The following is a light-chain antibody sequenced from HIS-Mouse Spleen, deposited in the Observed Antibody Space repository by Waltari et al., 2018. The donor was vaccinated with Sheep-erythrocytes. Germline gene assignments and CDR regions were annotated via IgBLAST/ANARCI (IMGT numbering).Light chain of an antibody. CDR1: QGISSY. V-gene: IGKV1-8*01. J-gene: IGKJ2*01. Sequence: AIRMTQSPSSLPASTGDRVTITCRASQGISSYLAWYQQKPGKAPKLLIYAASTLQSGVPSRFSGSGSGTDLTLTISCLQSEDFATYYCQQYYSYPYTFGQGTKLEIK. CDR3: QQYYSYPYT. CDR2: AAS.